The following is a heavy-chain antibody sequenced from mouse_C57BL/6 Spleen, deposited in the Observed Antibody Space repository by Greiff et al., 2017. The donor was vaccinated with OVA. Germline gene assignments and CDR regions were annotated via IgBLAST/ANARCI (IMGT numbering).Heavy chain of an antibody. V-gene: IGHV1-74*01. CDR2: IHPSDSDT. D-gene: IGHD1-1*01. CDR1: GYTFTSYW. CDR3: AIGDYYGSSYVYAMDY. J-gene: IGHJ4*01. Sequence: QVQLQQPGAELVKPGASVKVSCKASGYTFTSYWMHWVKQRPGQGLEWIGRIHPSDSDTNYNQKFKGKATLTVDKSSSTAYMQLSSLTSEDSAVYYCAIGDYYGSSYVYAMDYWGQGTSVTVSS.